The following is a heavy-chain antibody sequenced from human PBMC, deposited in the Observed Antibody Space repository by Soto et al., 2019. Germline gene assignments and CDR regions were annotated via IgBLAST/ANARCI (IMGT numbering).Heavy chain of an antibody. V-gene: IGHV4-34*01. CDR1: GGSFSGYY. D-gene: IGHD2-15*01. Sequence: PSETLSLTCAVYGGSFSGYYWSWIRQPPGKGLEWIGEINHSGSTNYNPSPKSRVTISVDTSKNQFSLKLSSVTAADTAVYYCARGLRGYCSGGSCYSFGYYYYGMDVWGQGTTVTVSS. CDR2: INHSGST. CDR3: ARGLRGYCSGGSCYSFGYYYYGMDV. J-gene: IGHJ6*02.